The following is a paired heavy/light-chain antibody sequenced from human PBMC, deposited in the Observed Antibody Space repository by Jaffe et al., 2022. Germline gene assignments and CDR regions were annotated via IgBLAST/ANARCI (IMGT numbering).Light chain of an antibody. CDR2: WAS. V-gene: IGKV4-1*01. CDR3: QQYSRSPLT. CDR1: QSVLDSSNNKNY. J-gene: IGKJ4*01. Sequence: DVVMTQSPDSLAVSLGERATINCKSSQSVLDSSNNKNYLAWYQQKPGQPPKLLIYWASTRESGAPDRFTGSGSGTDFTLTISSLQAEDVAIYYCQQYSRSPLTFGGGTKVEIK.
Heavy chain of an antibody. J-gene: IGHJ4*02. CDR2: ISAFNGKT. V-gene: IGHV1-18*01. Sequence: QVQLVQSGAEVKKPGASVKVSCKASGYTFTSHGISWVRQAPGQGLEWMGWISAFNGKTDYAQDFQDRVTMTTDTYATTAHLELRSLRSDDTAVYYCARDLGRYCVSTSCFGSDYWGQGTLVTVSS. CDR3: ARDLGRYCVSTSCFGSDY. D-gene: IGHD2-2*01. CDR1: GYTFTSHG.